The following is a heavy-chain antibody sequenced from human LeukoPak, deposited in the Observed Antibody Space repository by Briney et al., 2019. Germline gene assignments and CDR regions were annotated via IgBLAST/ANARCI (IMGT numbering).Heavy chain of an antibody. V-gene: IGHV4-4*07. D-gene: IGHD3-10*01. CDR2: IYTSGST. J-gene: IGHJ6*03. CDR3: ARARLYYGSGSYYRYNYYMDV. Sequence: SETLSLTCTVSGGSISSYYWSWIRQPAGKGLEWIGRIYTSGSTNYNPSLKSRVTMSVDTSKNQFSLKLSSVTAADTAVYYCARARLYYGSGSYYRYNYYMDVWGKGTTVTVSS. CDR1: GGSISSYY.